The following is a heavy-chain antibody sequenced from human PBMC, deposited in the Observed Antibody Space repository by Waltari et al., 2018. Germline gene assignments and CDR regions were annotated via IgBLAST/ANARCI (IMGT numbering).Heavy chain of an antibody. J-gene: IGHJ4*02. CDR2: IKQDGSEK. V-gene: IGHV3-7*04. D-gene: IGHD2-15*01. Sequence: EVQLVESGGGLVQPGGSLRLSCAASGFTFSSYWMSWVRQAPGKGLEWVANIKQDGSEKYYVDSVKGRFTISRDNAKNSLYLQMNSLRAEDTAVYYCARFVVAAPSAPIDYWGQGTLVTVSS. CDR3: ARFVVAAPSAPIDY. CDR1: GFTFSSYW.